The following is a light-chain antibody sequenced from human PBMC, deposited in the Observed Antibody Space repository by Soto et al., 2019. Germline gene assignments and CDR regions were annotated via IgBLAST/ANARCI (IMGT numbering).Light chain of an antibody. CDR1: SSDVGLYGY. Sequence: QSVLTQPASVSGSPGQSITISCTGTSSDVGLYGYVSWYQQHPGKAPQLMIYAVSNRPSGVSNRFSASKSGNTASLFISGLQPEDEADYYCSSYTSDSSYVFGSGTKVTV. CDR2: AVS. CDR3: SSYTSDSSYV. J-gene: IGLJ1*01. V-gene: IGLV2-14*01.